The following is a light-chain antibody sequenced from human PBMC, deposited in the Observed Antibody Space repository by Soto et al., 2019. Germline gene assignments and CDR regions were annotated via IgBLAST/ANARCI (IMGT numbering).Light chain of an antibody. CDR3: QQYGSSRT. V-gene: IGKV3-20*01. CDR1: QSVSNNY. J-gene: IGKJ1*01. CDR2: GAS. Sequence: MVLTPSPRTLALSPGERATLSCRASQSVSNNYLAWYQQKPGQAPRLLIYGASSRATGIPDRFSGSGSGTDFTLTISRLEPEDFAVYYCQQYGSSRTLGQGTKVDIK.